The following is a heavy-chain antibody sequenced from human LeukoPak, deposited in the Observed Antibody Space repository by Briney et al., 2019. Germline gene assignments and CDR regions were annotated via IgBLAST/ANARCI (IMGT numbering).Heavy chain of an antibody. D-gene: IGHD4-17*01. J-gene: IGHJ4*02. Sequence: GGSLRLSCAASGFTFSSYSMNWVRQAPGKGLEWLSFIGSSRSTIYYTDSVKGRFTISRDNAKNSLYLQMNSPRAEDTAVYYCARDVGVYGVYAILGYWGQGTLVTVSS. CDR1: GFTFSSYS. V-gene: IGHV3-48*01. CDR2: IGSSRSTI. CDR3: ARDVGVYGVYAILGY.